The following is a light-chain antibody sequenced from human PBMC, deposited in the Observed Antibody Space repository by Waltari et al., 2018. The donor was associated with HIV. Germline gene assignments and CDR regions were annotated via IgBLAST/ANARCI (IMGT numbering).Light chain of an antibody. CDR3: SSYTTSNTWV. J-gene: IGLJ3*02. CDR1: SSDVGGYNY. Sequence: QSALTQPASVSGSPGQSITISCTGTSSDVGGYNYVSWYQQHPGRAPKLLIYYVTNRPSGVSNRFSGSKSGNTASLTISGLQAEDEADYFCSSYTTSNTWVFGGGTKLTVL. V-gene: IGLV2-14*03. CDR2: YVT.